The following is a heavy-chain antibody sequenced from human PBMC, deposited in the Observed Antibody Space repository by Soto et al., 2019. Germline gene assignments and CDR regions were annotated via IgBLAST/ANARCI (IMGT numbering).Heavy chain of an antibody. CDR1: GYSFTSYG. CDR3: ARVVGALGHGFDP. Sequence: QVQLVQAGGEVKKPGASVKVSCKASGYSFTSYGMSWVRQAPGQGLEWMGRISAYNGNTNYAQKLQGRATMTTDTSTSTAYMELRSLRSDDTAVYYCARVVGALGHGFDPWGQGTLVTVSS. D-gene: IGHD1-26*01. J-gene: IGHJ5*02. CDR2: ISAYNGNT. V-gene: IGHV1-18*01.